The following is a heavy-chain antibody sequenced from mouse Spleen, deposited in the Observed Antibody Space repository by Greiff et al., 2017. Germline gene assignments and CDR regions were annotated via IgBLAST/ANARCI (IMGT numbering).Heavy chain of an antibody. J-gene: IGHJ3*01. CDR3: ERRGAGTEFAY. CDR1: GYTFTSYW. CDR2: IAPNSGGT. Sequence: QVQLQQSGAELVKPGASVKLSCKASGYTFTSYWMHWVTPRPGRGLEWIGRIAPNSGGTKYNEKFKSKATLTVDKPPSTDYMQHSSLTSEDAAVYYYERRGAGTEFAYWGRGALVNIPA. V-gene: IGHV1-72*01.